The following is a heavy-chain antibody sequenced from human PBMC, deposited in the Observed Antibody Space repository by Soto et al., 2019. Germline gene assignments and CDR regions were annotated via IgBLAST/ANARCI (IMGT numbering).Heavy chain of an antibody. D-gene: IGHD1-26*01. V-gene: IGHV1-18*01. CDR1: GYTFTSYG. Sequence: GASVKVSCKASGYTFTSYGISWVRQAPGQGLEWMGWISAYNGNTNYAQKLQGRVTMTTDTSTSTAYMELRSLRSDDTAVYYCARCKWELLHNWFDPCAQGTLVPVSS. CDR2: ISAYNGNT. CDR3: ARCKWELLHNWFDP. J-gene: IGHJ5*02.